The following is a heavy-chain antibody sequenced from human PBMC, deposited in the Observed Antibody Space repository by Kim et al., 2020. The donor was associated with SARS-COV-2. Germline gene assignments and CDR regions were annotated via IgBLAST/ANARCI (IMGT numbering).Heavy chain of an antibody. Sequence: GGSLRLSCAASGFTFSSYSMNWVRQAPGKGLEWVSYISSSSSTIYYADSVKGRFTISRDNAKNSLYLQMNSLRDEDTAVYYCARGDIVVVPAAISDYWGQGTLVTVSS. CDR3: ARGDIVVVPAAISDY. CDR1: GFTFSSYS. D-gene: IGHD2-2*02. V-gene: IGHV3-48*02. J-gene: IGHJ4*02. CDR2: ISSSSSTI.